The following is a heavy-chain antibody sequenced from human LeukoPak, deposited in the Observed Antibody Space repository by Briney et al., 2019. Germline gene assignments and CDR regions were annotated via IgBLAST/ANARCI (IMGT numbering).Heavy chain of an antibody. Sequence: VASVKVSCKASGYTFISYYMHWVRQAPGQGLEWMGIINPSGGSTNYAQKFQGRVTMTRDTSTSTVYMELNSLRSEDTAVYYCARAANYDSSGYYFDYWGQGTLVTVSS. CDR3: ARAANYDSSGYYFDY. V-gene: IGHV1-46*01. J-gene: IGHJ4*02. CDR1: GYTFISYY. CDR2: INPSGGST. D-gene: IGHD3-22*01.